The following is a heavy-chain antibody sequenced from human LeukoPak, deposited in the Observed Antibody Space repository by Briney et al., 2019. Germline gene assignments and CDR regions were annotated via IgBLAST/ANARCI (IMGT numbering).Heavy chain of an antibody. CDR3: ARSVRAVAGRIDY. D-gene: IGHD6-19*01. J-gene: IGHJ4*02. Sequence: SETLSLTCTVPGGSISSSSYYWGWIRQPPGKGLGWIGNIYYSGTTYYNPSLKSRVTISVDTSKNQFSLKLSSVTAADTAVYYCARSVRAVAGRIDYWGQGTLVTVSS. V-gene: IGHV4-39*01. CDR2: IYYSGTT. CDR1: GGSISSSSYY.